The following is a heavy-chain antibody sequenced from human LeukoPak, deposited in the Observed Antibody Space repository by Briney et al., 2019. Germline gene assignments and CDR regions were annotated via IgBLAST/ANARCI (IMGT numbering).Heavy chain of an antibody. CDR3: ARSHSGSYSSDDY. CDR2: ISSSSSYI. J-gene: IGHJ4*02. V-gene: IGHV3-21*01. D-gene: IGHD3-10*01. CDR1: GFTFSSYS. Sequence: MSGGSLRLSCAASGFTFSSYSMNWVRQAPGKGLEWVSSISSSSSYIYYADSVKGRFTISRDNAKNSLYLQMNSLRAEDTAVYYCARSHSGSYSSDDYWGQGTLVTVSS.